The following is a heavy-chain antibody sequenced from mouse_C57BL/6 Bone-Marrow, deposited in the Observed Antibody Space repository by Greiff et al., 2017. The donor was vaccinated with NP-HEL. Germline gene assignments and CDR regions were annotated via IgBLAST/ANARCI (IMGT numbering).Heavy chain of an antibody. V-gene: IGHV2-5*01. CDR2: IWRGGST. J-gene: IGHJ4*01. CDR3: AKNYYYGSEYYYAMDY. CDR1: GFSLTSYG. D-gene: IGHD1-1*01. Sequence: VKLVESGPGLVQPSQSLSITCTVSGFSLTSYGVHWVRQSPGKGLEWLGVIWRGGSTDYNAAFMSRLSITKDNSKSQVFFKMNSLQADDTAIYYCAKNYYYGSEYYYAMDYWGQGTSVTVSS.